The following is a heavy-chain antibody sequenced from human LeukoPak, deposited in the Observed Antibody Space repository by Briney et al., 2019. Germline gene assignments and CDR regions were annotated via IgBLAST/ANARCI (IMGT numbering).Heavy chain of an antibody. J-gene: IGHJ4*02. CDR1: GFPFSDFS. CDR3: AKQSYARSLGE. CDR2: TNSGGTTT. D-gene: IGHD3-10*02. Sequence: GGSLRLSCTTSGFPFSDFSMTWVRQAPGKGLDWISTTNSGGTTTYYAESVKGRFTISRDNFKNALYLQMSSLRVEDTAIYYCAKQSYARSLGEGGPGTLVTVSS. V-gene: IGHV3-23*01.